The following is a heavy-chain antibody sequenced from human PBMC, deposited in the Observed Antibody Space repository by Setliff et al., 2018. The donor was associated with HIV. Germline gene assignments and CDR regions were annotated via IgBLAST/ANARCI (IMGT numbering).Heavy chain of an antibody. D-gene: IGHD1-1*01. CDR3: ARGGHNWNSDY. CDR2: INGNGRST. Sequence: GKSLKISCAASGFTFSNYGMNWVRQAPGKGLEWVSSINGNGRSTNYADSVKGRFAISRDNAKNSLFLQMNSLRPEDTAVYYCARGGHNWNSDYWGHGTLVTVSS. CDR1: GFTFSNYG. V-gene: IGHV3-21*06. J-gene: IGHJ4*01.